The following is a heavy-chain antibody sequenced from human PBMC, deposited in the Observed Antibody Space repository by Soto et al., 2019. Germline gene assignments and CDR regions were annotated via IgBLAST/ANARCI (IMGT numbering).Heavy chain of an antibody. V-gene: IGHV3-21*01. J-gene: IGHJ6*03. CDR2: ISSSSSYI. D-gene: IGHD2-2*01. CDR3: ARGPYCSSTSCYGVMDV. Sequence: GGSLRLSCAASGFTFSSYSMNWVRQAPGKGLEWVSSISSSSSYIYYADSVKGRFTISRDNAKNSLYLQMNSLRAEDTAVYYCARGPYCSSTSCYGVMDVWGKGTTVTVS. CDR1: GFTFSSYS.